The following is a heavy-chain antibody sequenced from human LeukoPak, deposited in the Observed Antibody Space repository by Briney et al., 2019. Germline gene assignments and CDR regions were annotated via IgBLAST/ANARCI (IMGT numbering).Heavy chain of an antibody. V-gene: IGHV1-18*01. D-gene: IGHD3-10*01. J-gene: IGHJ5*02. CDR1: GYTFTSYG. Sequence: GASVKVSCKASGYTFTSYGISWVRQAPGQGLEWMGWISAYNGNTNYAQKLQGRVTMTTDTSTSTAYMELRSLRSDDTAVYYCARDRGTYYYGSGRINWFDPWGQGTLVTVSS. CDR2: ISAYNGNT. CDR3: ARDRGTYYYGSGRINWFDP.